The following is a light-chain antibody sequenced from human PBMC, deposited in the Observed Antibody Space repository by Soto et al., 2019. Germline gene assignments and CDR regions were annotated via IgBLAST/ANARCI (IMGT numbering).Light chain of an antibody. CDR2: GAS. J-gene: IGKJ1*01. CDR3: QQRSNWPSWT. CDR1: QSVSSY. Sequence: EIVLTQSPATLSLAPGERATLSCRASQSVSSYLAWYHQKPGQAPRLLIYGASNRATGIPARFSGSGSGTDFTLTISSLEPEDFAVYYCQQRSNWPSWTFGQGTKVAIK. V-gene: IGKV3-11*01.